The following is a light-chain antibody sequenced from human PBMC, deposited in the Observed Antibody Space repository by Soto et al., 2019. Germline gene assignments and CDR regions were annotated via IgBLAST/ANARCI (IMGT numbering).Light chain of an antibody. CDR3: QQYDSYSPYT. J-gene: IGKJ2*01. CDR1: QTISSS. V-gene: IGKV1-5*03. Sequence: DIQMTQFPPTLSASIGDRVTITCRASQTISSSLAWYQQKPGKAPKLLIYKASTLETGVPSRVSGSGSGTEFPLTISSLQPDDFATYYCQQYDSYSPYTFGQGTRLEIK. CDR2: KAS.